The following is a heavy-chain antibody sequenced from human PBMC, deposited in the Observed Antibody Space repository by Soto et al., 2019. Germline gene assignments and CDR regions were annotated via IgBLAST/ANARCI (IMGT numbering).Heavy chain of an antibody. CDR2: ISSSGSTI. CDR1: GFTFSDYY. Sequence: GESLKISCAASGFTFSDYYMSWIRQAPGKGLEWVSYISSSGSTIYYADSVKGRFTISRDNAKNSLYLQMNSLRAEDTAVYYCARNPKAYYYGSGSYFHSAYYYYYMDVWGKGTTVTVSS. J-gene: IGHJ6*03. D-gene: IGHD3-10*01. CDR3: ARNPKAYYYGSGSYFHSAYYYYYMDV. V-gene: IGHV3-11*01.